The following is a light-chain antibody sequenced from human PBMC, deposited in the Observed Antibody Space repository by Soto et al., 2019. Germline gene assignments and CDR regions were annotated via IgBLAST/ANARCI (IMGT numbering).Light chain of an antibody. CDR1: SGYSNYR. CDR3: GADHGSGSNCGGGV. V-gene: IGLV9-49*01. Sequence: QLVLTQPPSASASLGASVTLTCTLSSGYSNYRVDWYQQRPGKGPRFVMRVGTGGIVGSKGDGIPDRFSVLGSGLNRYLTIKNLQEEEESEYRCGADHGSGSNCGGGVFGGGTKLTVL. J-gene: IGLJ2*01. CDR2: VGTGGIVG.